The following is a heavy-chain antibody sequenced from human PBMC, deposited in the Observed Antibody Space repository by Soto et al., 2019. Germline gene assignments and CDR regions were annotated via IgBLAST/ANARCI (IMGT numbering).Heavy chain of an antibody. D-gene: IGHD5-18*01. CDR2: INHSGST. J-gene: IGHJ6*02. V-gene: IGHV4-34*01. Sequence: PSETLSLTCAVYGGSFSGYYWSWIRQSPGRGLEWIGEINHSGSTNYNPSLKSRVTISVDTSKNQFSLKLSSVTAADTAVYYCARVVRGYSYGSTHYYYYGMDVWGQGTTVTVSS. CDR1: GGSFSGYY. CDR3: ARVVRGYSYGSTHYYYYGMDV.